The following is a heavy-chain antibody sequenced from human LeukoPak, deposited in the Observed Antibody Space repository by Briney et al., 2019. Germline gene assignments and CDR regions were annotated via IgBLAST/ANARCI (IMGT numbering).Heavy chain of an antibody. Sequence: ASVKVSCKASGYTFTSYYMHWVRQAPGQGLEWMGIINPSGGSTSYAQKFQGRVTMTRDTSTSTVYMELSSLRSEDTTVYYCARDLAAAGKGYYFDYWGQGTLVTVSS. V-gene: IGHV1-46*01. CDR1: GYTFTSYY. CDR3: ARDLAAAGKGYYFDY. CDR2: INPSGGST. J-gene: IGHJ4*02. D-gene: IGHD6-13*01.